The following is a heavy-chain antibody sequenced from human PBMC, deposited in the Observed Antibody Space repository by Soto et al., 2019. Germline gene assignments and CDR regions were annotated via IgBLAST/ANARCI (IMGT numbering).Heavy chain of an antibody. Sequence: SGPTLVNPTQTLTLTCTFSGFSLSTSGEGVGWIRQPPGKALEWLALIFWDDDKRYNSSLRSRLTITKATSKNQVVLTLTNMDPVDTATYYCAHRRDATVRVPAAISAWFDPWGQGTQVTVS. J-gene: IGHJ5*02. D-gene: IGHD2-2*01. V-gene: IGHV2-5*02. CDR1: GFSLSTSGEG. CDR3: AHRRDATVRVPAAISAWFDP. CDR2: IFWDDDK.